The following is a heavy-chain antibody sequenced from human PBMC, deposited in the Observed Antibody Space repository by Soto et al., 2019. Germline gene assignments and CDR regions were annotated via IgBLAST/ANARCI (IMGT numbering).Heavy chain of an antibody. J-gene: IGHJ5*02. D-gene: IGHD6-13*01. V-gene: IGHV4-59*01. CDR2: IYYSGST. Sequence: PSETLSLTCAVYGGSFNSYYWSWIRQPPGKGLEWIGYIYYSGSTNYNPSLKSRVTISVDTSKNQFSLKLSSVTAADTAVYYCARELIAAAGTGAPYNWFDPWGQGTLVTVSS. CDR3: ARELIAAAGTGAPYNWFDP. CDR1: GGSFNSYY.